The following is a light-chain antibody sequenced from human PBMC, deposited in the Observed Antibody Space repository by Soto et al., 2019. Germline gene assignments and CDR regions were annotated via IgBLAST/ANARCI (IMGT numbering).Light chain of an antibody. CDR3: QQYGSSPWT. CDR1: QSVSSN. Sequence: EMVMTQSPATLYVSLGERATLSCRASQSVSSNLAWYQQKPGQAPRLLIYGASSRATGIPDRFSGSGSGTDFTLTISRLEPEDFAVYYCQQYGSSPWTFGQGTKVDI. V-gene: IGKV3-20*01. J-gene: IGKJ1*01. CDR2: GAS.